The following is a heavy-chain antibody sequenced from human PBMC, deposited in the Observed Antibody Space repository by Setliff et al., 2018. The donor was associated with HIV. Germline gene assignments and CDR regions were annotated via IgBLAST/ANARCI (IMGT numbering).Heavy chain of an antibody. CDR1: GFTFISST. CDR3: ARMGRMDV. V-gene: IGHV3-21*04. Sequence: GGSLRLSCTVSGFTFISSTMNWVRQAPGKGLEWVSSISPSSVYLNYADSMKGRVTTSRDNAKNSLYLQMNSLRAEDTAVYYCARMGRMDVWGKGTTVTVSS. J-gene: IGHJ6*03. CDR2: ISPSSVYL. D-gene: IGHD3-16*01.